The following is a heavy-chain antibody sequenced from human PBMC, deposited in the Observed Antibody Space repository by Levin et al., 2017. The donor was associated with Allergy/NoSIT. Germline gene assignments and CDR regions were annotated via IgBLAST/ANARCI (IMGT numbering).Heavy chain of an antibody. Sequence: GGSLRLSCTASGFTFGDYAMSWFRQAPGKGLEWVGFIRSKAYGGTTEYAASVKGRFTISRDDSKSIAYLQMNSLKTEDTAVYYCTREEVQYCSGGSCFDDYYYMDVWGKGTTVTVSS. CDR3: TREEVQYCSGGSCFDDYYYMDV. J-gene: IGHJ6*03. D-gene: IGHD2-15*01. CDR2: IRSKAYGGTT. CDR1: GFTFGDYA. V-gene: IGHV3-49*03.